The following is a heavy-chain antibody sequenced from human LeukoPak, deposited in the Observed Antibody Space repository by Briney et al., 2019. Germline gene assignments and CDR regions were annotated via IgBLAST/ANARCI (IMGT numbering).Heavy chain of an antibody. CDR1: QFIFSTYA. J-gene: IGHJ1*01. Sequence: GGSLRLSCAASQFIFSTYAMSWVRQPPGKGLEWVSGITSSGGSTYYADSVRGRFTISRDNSKNTLSLQMNSLRAEDTAVYYCANESSSWDGKYFQHWGQGTPVTVSS. CDR2: ITSSGGST. D-gene: IGHD6-13*01. V-gene: IGHV3-23*01. CDR3: ANESSSWDGKYFQH.